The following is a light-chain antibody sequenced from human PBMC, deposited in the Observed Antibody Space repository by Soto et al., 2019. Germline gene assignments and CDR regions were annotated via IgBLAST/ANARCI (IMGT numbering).Light chain of an antibody. J-gene: IGKJ3*01. Sequence: EIVLTQSPGTLSLSPGERATLSCRASQSVSSSYLAWYQQKPGQAPRLLIYGTSPRATGIPDRFSGSGSGTDSTLTISRLEPEDFAVFYCQQYGSSPPFTFVPGTKVDI. V-gene: IGKV3-20*01. CDR3: QQYGSSPPFT. CDR1: QSVSSSY. CDR2: GTS.